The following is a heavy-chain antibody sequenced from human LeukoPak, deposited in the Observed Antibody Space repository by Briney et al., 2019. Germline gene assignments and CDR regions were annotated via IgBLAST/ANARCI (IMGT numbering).Heavy chain of an antibody. D-gene: IGHD6-19*01. J-gene: IGHJ4*02. CDR1: GYTFTSYD. Sequence: ASVKVSCKASGYTFTSYDINWVRQATGQGLEWMGWMNPNSGNTGYAQKFQGRVTMTRDMSTSTVYMELSSLRSEDTAVYYCAREIAVAGTIDYWGQGTLVTVSS. CDR2: MNPNSGNT. V-gene: IGHV1-8*01. CDR3: AREIAVAGTIDY.